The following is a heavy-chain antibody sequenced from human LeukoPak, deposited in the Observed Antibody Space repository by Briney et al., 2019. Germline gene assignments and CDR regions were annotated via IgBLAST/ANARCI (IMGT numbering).Heavy chain of an antibody. V-gene: IGHV3-23*01. CDR2: VSGSGGST. CDR3: AKGAASRGYTYVAN. CDR1: AFTFRSYA. D-gene: IGHD5-18*01. Sequence: GGSLRLSCAASAFTFRSYAMIWVRQAPGKGLEWVSTVSGSGGSTYYADSVKGRFTISRDNSNNTLYLQMNSLRAEDTAVYYCAKGAASRGYTYVANWGQGTLVTVSS. J-gene: IGHJ4*02.